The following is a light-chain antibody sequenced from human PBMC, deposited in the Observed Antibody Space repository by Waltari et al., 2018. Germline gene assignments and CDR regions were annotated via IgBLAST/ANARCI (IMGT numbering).Light chain of an antibody. CDR2: DLI. CDR1: SNNIGFYDL. CDR3: CSYSGSGSFPYV. V-gene: IGLV2-23*02. J-gene: IGLJ1*01. Sequence: QSALTQPASVSGSPGQSITISCTGSSNNIGFYDLVSWYQQHPGKAPKLIIFDLIKRPSGVSDRFSGSKSGNTASLTISGLQTEDDADYYCCSYSGSGSFPYVFGPGTRVAVL.